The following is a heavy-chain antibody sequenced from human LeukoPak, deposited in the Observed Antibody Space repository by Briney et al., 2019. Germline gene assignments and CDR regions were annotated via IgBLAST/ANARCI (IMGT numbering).Heavy chain of an antibody. J-gene: IGHJ3*02. CDR1: GGSISSYY. CDR3: ARARGYYYDSSGYYYRDDAFDI. V-gene: IGHV4-59*01. CDR2: IYYSGST. D-gene: IGHD3-22*01. Sequence: SETLSLTCAVSGGSISSYYWSWIRQPPGKGLEWIGYIYYSGSTNYNPSLKSRVTISVDTSKNQFSLKLSSVTAADTAVYYCARARGYYYDSSGYYYRDDAFDIWDQGTMVTVSS.